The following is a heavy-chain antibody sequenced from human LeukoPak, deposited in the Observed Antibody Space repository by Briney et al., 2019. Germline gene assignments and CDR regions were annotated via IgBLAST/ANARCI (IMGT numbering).Heavy chain of an antibody. CDR1: GGSISSYY. V-gene: IGHV4-4*09. CDR2: ICTSGSA. D-gene: IGHD3-3*01. J-gene: IGHJ3*02. Sequence: SETLSLTCTVSGGSISSYYWSWIRQPPGKGLEWMGYICTSGSANYNPSPESRVTILVETSKYKFSLKMSSVTAADKVVYYCARVINDFWSGRGAFDIWGQGTVVTVSS. CDR3: ARVINDFWSGRGAFDI.